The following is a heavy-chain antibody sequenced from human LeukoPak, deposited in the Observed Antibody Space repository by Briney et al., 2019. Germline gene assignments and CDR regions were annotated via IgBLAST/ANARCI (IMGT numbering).Heavy chain of an antibody. D-gene: IGHD2-15*01. CDR3: ARLYCSGGSCYVPALYYGMDV. Sequence: GRSLKLSCAASGFTFSSYAMHWVRQAPGKGLEWVAVISYDGSNKYYADSVKGRFTISRDNSKNTLYLQMNSMRAEDTAVYYCARLYCSGGSCYVPALYYGMDVWGKGTTVTVSS. V-gene: IGHV3-30*04. CDR1: GFTFSSYA. CDR2: ISYDGSNK. J-gene: IGHJ6*04.